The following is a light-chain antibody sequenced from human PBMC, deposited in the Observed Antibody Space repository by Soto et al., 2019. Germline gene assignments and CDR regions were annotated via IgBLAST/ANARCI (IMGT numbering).Light chain of an antibody. CDR1: QSLITRY. CDR3: QQYGTSPT. Sequence: EIVLTQSPCTLSLFPGERATLSCRASQSLITRYLAWYQQKPGQAPRLLIYGASSRATGIPDRFSGSGSGTDFTLTISRLEPEDFAVYSCQQYGTSPTFGQGTRLEIK. CDR2: GAS. V-gene: IGKV3-20*01. J-gene: IGKJ5*01.